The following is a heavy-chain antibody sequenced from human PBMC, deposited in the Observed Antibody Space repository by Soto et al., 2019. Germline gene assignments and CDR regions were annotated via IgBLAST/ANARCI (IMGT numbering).Heavy chain of an antibody. Sequence: SETLSLTCAVYGGSFSGYYWSWIRQPPGKGLEWIGEINHSGSTNYNPSLKSRVTISVDTSKNQFSLKLSSVTAADTAVYYCARGRNPVYGDYVFFRYFDYWGQGTLVTVSS. J-gene: IGHJ4*02. CDR3: ARGRNPVYGDYVFFRYFDY. V-gene: IGHV4-34*01. CDR1: GGSFSGYY. D-gene: IGHD4-17*01. CDR2: INHSGST.